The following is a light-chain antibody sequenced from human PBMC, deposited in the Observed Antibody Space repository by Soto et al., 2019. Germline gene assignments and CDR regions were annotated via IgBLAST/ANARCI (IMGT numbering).Light chain of an antibody. J-gene: IGKJ1*01. CDR3: QQYGSSPPWT. V-gene: IGKV3-20*01. Sequence: EIVLTQSPGTLSLSPGERATLSCRASQSVSSSYLAWYQQKPGQAPRLLIYDASNRAAGIPDRFSGSGSGTDFTLIIRRLETEDFAVYYCQQYGSSPPWTFGQGTKVEI. CDR2: DAS. CDR1: QSVSSSY.